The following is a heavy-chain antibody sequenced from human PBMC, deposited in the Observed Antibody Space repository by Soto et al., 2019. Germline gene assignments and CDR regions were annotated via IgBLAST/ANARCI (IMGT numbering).Heavy chain of an antibody. Sequence: QVQLVQSGAEVKKPGASVRVSCKASGYTFASYAISWMRQAPGQGLEWMGWISAYNGTTNDAQKLQGRVTMTTDTSTSTAYLELRSLRSDDTAVYCCARDPPPPDYWGQGTLVTVSS. V-gene: IGHV1-18*01. CDR1: GYTFASYA. J-gene: IGHJ4*02. CDR3: ARDPPPPDY. CDR2: ISAYNGTT.